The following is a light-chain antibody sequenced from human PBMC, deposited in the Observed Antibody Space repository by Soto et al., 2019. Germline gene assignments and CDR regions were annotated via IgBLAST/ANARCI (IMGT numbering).Light chain of an antibody. CDR1: QSISSW. CDR2: RAS. J-gene: IGKJ1*01. CDR3: QQYNDYLT. Sequence: DIQMTQSPSTLSTSVGDRVTITCRASQSISSWLAWYQQKPGKAPNLLIYRASSLESGVSSRFSGSGSGTEFTLTISSLQPDDSATYYCQQYNDYLTFGQGTKVEIK. V-gene: IGKV1-5*03.